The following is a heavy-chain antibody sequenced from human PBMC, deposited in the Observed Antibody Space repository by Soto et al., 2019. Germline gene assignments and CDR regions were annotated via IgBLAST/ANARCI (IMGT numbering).Heavy chain of an antibody. J-gene: IGHJ3*01. CDR1: GFTFSAYS. CDR2: ITGSSGTI. Sequence: LRLSCAASGFTFSAYSMNWARQAPGKGLEWVSYITGSSGTIFYADSVKGRFTISRDNAKNSLYLQMNSLRAEDTAVYYCARVYYESRGPTKYRAFDFWGQGTMVTVSS. D-gene: IGHD3-22*01. V-gene: IGHV3-48*01. CDR3: ARVYYESRGPTKYRAFDF.